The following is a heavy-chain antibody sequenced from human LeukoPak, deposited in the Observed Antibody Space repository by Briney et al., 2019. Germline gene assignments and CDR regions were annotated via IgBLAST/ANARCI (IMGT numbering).Heavy chain of an antibody. CDR1: GYSISSGHY. Sequence: PSETLSLTCTVSGYSISSGHYWAWIRQSPEKGLEWIASMFHSGSTYYNPSLKSRVTTSADTSKNEFSLKLTSVTAADTAVYFCARGAEYYAIWRGYAGYSDYWGQGISVTVSS. CDR3: ARGAEYYAIWRGYAGYSDY. J-gene: IGHJ4*02. CDR2: MFHSGST. V-gene: IGHV4-38-2*02. D-gene: IGHD3-3*01.